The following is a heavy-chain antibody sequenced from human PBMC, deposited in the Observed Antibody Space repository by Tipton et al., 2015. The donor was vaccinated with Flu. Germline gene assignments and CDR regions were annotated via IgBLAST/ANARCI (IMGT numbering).Heavy chain of an antibody. CDR2: INHSGST. CDR3: ARGAPRLYYYSSGSYLDRRFDY. V-gene: IGHV4-34*01. CDR1: GGSFSGYY. J-gene: IGHJ4*02. Sequence: TLSLTCAVYGGSFSGYYWSWIRQPPGKGLEWIGEINHSGSTNYNPSLKSRVTISVDTSKNQFSLKLSSVTAADTAVYYCARGAPRLYYYSSGSYLDRRFDYWGQGTLVTVSS. D-gene: IGHD3-10*01.